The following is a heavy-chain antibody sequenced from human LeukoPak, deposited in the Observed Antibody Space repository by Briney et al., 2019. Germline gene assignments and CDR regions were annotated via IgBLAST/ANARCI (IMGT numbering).Heavy chain of an antibody. J-gene: IGHJ6*03. CDR3: ARGAFASCSAITCPYLGYMDV. CDR2: INWKGSIT. V-gene: IGHV3-20*04. CDR1: GFTFDDFG. D-gene: IGHD2-15*01. Sequence: GGSLRPSCAASGFTFDDFGMTWVRQKPGKGPEWVSGINWKGSITGYADSVKGRFTIFRDNAKNSLYLQMSSLRVEDTALYYCARGAFASCSAITCPYLGYMDVWGKGTTVTVSS.